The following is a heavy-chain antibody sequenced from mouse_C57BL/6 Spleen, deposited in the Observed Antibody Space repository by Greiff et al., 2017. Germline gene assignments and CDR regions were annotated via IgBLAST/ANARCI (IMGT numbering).Heavy chain of an antibody. V-gene: IGHV2-5*01. CDR2: IWRGGST. CDR3: AKTPAYYSNYGDYYAMDY. J-gene: IGHJ4*01. D-gene: IGHD2-5*01. CDR1: GFSLTSYG. Sequence: VKLQESGPGLVQPSQSLSITCTVSGFSLTSYGVHWVRQSPGKGLEWLGVIWRGGSTDYNAAFMSRLSITKDNSKSQVFFKMNSLQADDTAIYYCAKTPAYYSNYGDYYAMDYWGQGTSVTVSS.